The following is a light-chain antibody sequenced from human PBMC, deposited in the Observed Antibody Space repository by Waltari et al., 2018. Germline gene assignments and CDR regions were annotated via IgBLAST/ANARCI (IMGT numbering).Light chain of an antibody. Sequence: VMPQSPISLPVTPGEPASISCRPSQSLLLIDVQNYLAWYLQKPGQSPQLLIYLGSNRASGVPDRFSGRGSGTDFTLTITRVEAEDVGVYYCMQSLQTLITFGPGTKVEI. J-gene: IGKJ3*01. CDR2: LGS. CDR1: QSLLLIDVQNY. V-gene: IGKV2-28*01. CDR3: MQSLQTLIT.